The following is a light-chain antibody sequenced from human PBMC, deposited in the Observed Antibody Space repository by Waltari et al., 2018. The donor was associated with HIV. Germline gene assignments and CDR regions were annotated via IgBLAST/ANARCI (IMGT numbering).Light chain of an antibody. CDR3: QQYALSPFT. Sequence: EILLTQFPGPQSLSPRISASLSCRASQTFTSHPIPWYQVRPGQAPRVVIYDASYRAADIPDRFTGSVSGTNFTLTITRLEPEDFALYFCQQYALSPFTFGQGTSLEV. V-gene: IGKV3-20*01. CDR2: DAS. J-gene: IGKJ2*01. CDR1: QTFTSHP.